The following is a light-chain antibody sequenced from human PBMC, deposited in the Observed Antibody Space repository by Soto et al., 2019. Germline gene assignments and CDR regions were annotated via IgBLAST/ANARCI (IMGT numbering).Light chain of an antibody. J-gene: IGKJ1*01. V-gene: IGKV1-5*01. CDR1: QSISSW. CDR2: DAS. CDR3: QQYNSYSWT. Sequence: DIQMTQSPSTLSASVGDRVTITCLASQSISSWLAWYQQKPGKAPKLLIYDASRLESGVPSRFSGSGSGTEVTLSISSLQPDDFATYYCQQYNSYSWTFGQGTKVEIK.